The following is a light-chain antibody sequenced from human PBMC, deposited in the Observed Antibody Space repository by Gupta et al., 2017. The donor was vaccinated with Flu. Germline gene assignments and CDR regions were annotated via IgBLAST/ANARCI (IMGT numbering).Light chain of an antibody. J-gene: IGKJ5*01. Sequence: DIQMTQSPSSLSASVGDRVTITCRASQSISNYLNWYQQKPGKPPKILVFGGSAVQGGVPSNFSGSGFGTNFTLTISSRQPEDFATYCCQQRHSSPVTFGQGTQLDIK. V-gene: IGKV1-39*01. CDR1: QSISNY. CDR3: QQRHSSPVT. CDR2: GGS.